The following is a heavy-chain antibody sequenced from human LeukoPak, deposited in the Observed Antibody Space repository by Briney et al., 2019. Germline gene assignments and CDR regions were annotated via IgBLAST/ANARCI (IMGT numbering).Heavy chain of an antibody. CDR3: ARYWGPYDNSGAYFDY. Sequence: PSETLSLTCTVSGGSISSSSYYWVWLRQPPGKGLEWIATIYYSGSTYYNPSLKSRVTISVDTSKNQFSLKLSSVTAADTAMYYCARYWGPYDNSGAYFDYWGQGTLVTVSS. V-gene: IGHV4-39*01. D-gene: IGHD3-22*01. J-gene: IGHJ4*02. CDR2: IYYSGST. CDR1: GGSISSSSYY.